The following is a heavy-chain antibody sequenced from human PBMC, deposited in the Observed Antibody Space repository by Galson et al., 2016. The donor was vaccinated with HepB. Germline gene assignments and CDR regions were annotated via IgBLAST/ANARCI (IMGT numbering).Heavy chain of an antibody. CDR3: ARFMEWSDY. V-gene: IGHV1-8*01. D-gene: IGHD3-3*01. J-gene: IGHJ4*02. Sequence: SYDISWVRQAPGQGLEWMGWMNPNSANTGYVEKFQGRVTMTWNTSISTAYLELRGLRSEDTAVYYCARFMEWSDYWGQGTLVIVSS. CDR2: MNPNSANT. CDR1: SYD.